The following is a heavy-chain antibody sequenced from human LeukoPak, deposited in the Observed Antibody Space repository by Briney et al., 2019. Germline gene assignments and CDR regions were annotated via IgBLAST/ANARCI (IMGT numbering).Heavy chain of an antibody. CDR3: ARDLNWETY. J-gene: IGHJ4*02. Sequence: GGSLRLSCAASGFTFSGYAMTWVRQAPGKGLEWVANIKPDGSQIYYVDSVKGRFTISRDNAKNSLYLQMNSLRAEDTAVYYCARDLNWETYWGQGTLVTVSS. D-gene: IGHD1-1*01. V-gene: IGHV3-7*01. CDR2: IKPDGSQI. CDR1: GFTFSGYA.